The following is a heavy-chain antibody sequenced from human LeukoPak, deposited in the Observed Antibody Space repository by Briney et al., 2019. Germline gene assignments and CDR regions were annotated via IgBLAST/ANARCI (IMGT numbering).Heavy chain of an antibody. J-gene: IGHJ5*02. Sequence: SETLSLTCTVSGGSISSYYWSWIRQPPGKGLEWIGYIYYSGSTNYNPSLKSRVTISVDTSKNQFSLKLSSVTAADTAVYYCARLVVSVLPDWFDPGAREPWSPSPQ. CDR2: IYYSGST. V-gene: IGHV4-59*08. CDR1: GGSISSYY. CDR3: ARLVVSVLPDWFDP. D-gene: IGHD2-8*02.